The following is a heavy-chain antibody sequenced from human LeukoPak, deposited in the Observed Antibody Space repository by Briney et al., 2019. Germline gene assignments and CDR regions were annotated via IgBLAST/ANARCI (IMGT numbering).Heavy chain of an antibody. D-gene: IGHD6-13*01. CDR3: AKDRSLAPSSKDY. J-gene: IGHJ4*02. V-gene: IGHV3-74*01. CDR1: GFTFSSYF. Sequence: GGSLRLSCAASGFTFSSYFMHWVRQAPGKGLVWVSRVSSDGTYTGYADSVKGRFTISRDNSKNTLYLQMNSLRAEDTAVYYCAKDRSLAPSSKDYWGQGILVTVSS. CDR2: VSSDGTYT.